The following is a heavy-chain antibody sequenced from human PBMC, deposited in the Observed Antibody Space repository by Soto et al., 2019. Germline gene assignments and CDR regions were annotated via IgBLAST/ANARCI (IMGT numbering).Heavy chain of an antibody. D-gene: IGHD3-10*01. V-gene: IGHV1-69*06. CDR2: LVPVFGTA. CDR3: PPSPGVFDY. Sequence: QVQLVQSGAEVKKPGSSVKVSCKASGGTFSSLAISWVRQAPGQGLEWMGGLVPVFGTANYAQKFQDRVTITADKSTSTSYMERGSLRSGDTAVYYCPPSPGVFDYWAQGTLATVSS. J-gene: IGHJ4*02. CDR1: GGTFSSLA.